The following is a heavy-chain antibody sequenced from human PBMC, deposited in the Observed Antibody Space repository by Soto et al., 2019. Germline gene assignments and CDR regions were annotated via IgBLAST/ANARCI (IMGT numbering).Heavy chain of an antibody. Sequence: GGSLKLSWATSGFNFSSYWMSWVRQAPGKVLEWVANIKQDGSEKGYVESVKCPFTISRDSAKNSLYLQMNNLRAEDTGVYYCARAEYSSSWYLDYCGQGTLVTVSS. V-gene: IGHV3-7*03. CDR3: ARAEYSSSWYLDY. CDR2: IKQDGSEK. CDR1: GFNFSSYW. J-gene: IGHJ4*02. D-gene: IGHD6-13*01.